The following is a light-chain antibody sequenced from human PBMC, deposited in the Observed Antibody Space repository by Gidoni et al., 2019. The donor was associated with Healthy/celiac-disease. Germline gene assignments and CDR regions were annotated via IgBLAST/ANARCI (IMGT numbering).Light chain of an antibody. V-gene: IGLV1-44*01. CDR2: SNN. CDR3: AAWDDSLNGWV. Sequence: QSVLTQPPSASGTPGQRVTISCSGCSSNIGSNTVNWYQQLPGTAPKLLIYSNNQRPSVVPDRFSGSKSGTAASLAISGLQSEEEADYYWAAWDDSLNGWVFGGGTKLTVL. CDR1: SSNIGSNT. J-gene: IGLJ3*02.